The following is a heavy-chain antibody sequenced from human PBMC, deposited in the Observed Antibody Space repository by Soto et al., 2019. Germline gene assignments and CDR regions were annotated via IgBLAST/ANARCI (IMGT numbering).Heavy chain of an antibody. J-gene: IGHJ3*02. Sequence: QVNLVQSGAEVKKPGASVKLSCQASGYSFNNYYMHWVRQAPGQGVEWMGMFNPSDGDTRYAQQFQGRGTVTGDTSTSTLYMELRSLRYEDTAVYFCARDRGGTDSKNEALEIWGQGTMVTVSS. D-gene: IGHD3-10*01. CDR1: GYSFNNYY. V-gene: IGHV1-46*02. CDR3: ARDRGGTDSKNEALEI. CDR2: FNPSDGDT.